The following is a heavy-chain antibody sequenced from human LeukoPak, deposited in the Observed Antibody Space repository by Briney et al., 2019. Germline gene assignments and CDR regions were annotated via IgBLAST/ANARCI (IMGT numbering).Heavy chain of an antibody. CDR1: GGSISSYY. Sequence: TSETLSLTCTVSGGSISSYYWSWIRQPPGKGLEWIGYIYYSGSTNYNPSLKSRVTISVDTSKNQFSLKLSSVTAADTAVYYCARDIRGYQSFWGQGTLVTVSS. D-gene: IGHD3-16*02. V-gene: IGHV4-59*01. CDR3: ARDIRGYQSF. J-gene: IGHJ4*02. CDR2: IYYSGST.